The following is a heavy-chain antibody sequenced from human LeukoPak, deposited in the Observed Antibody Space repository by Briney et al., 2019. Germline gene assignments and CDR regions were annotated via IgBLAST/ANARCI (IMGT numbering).Heavy chain of an antibody. CDR2: ITGGGESK. CDR1: GFTFEASA. V-gene: IGHV3-23*01. CDR3: AKNIGDQLLCGFNY. Sequence: PGGSLRLSCAASGFTFEASAMSWVRQAPGKGLEWVAVITGGGESKYYADSVKGRFTISRDNSKKTLFLQVNSLRAEDTAVYFCAKNIGDQLLCGFNYWGQGIVVTVSS. D-gene: IGHD2-2*01. J-gene: IGHJ4*02.